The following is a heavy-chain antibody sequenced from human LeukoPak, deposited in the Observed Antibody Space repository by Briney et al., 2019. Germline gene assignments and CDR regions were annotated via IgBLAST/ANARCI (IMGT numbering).Heavy chain of an antibody. CDR3: ARLFHPALSGNYPFDY. J-gene: IGHJ4*02. V-gene: IGHV4-59*01. Sequence: PSETLSLTCTVSGGSISGSYWSWIRQSPGKGLECIGYIFYSGSTNYNPSLKSRVTISVNTSKNQFSLKLNSVTAADTAVYYCARLFHPALSGNYPFDYWGRGTLVTVSS. D-gene: IGHD1-26*01. CDR2: IFYSGST. CDR1: GGSISGSY.